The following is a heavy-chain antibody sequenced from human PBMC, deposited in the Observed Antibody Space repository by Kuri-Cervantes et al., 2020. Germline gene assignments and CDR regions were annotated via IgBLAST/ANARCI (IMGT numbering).Heavy chain of an antibody. V-gene: IGHV1-45*02. CDR2: ITPFNGNT. J-gene: IGHJ5*02. CDR1: GYTFTYRY. D-gene: IGHD5-12*01. CDR3: ARGLVRRYSGYDYWFDP. Sequence: SVKVSCKASGYTFTYRYLHWVRQAPGQALEWMGWITPFNGNTNYAQKFQDRVTITRDRSMSTAYMELSSLRSEDTAVYYCARGLVRRYSGYDYWFDPWGQGTLVTVSS.